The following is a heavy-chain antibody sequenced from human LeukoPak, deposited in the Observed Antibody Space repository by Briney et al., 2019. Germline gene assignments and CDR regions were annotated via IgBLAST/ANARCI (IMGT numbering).Heavy chain of an antibody. J-gene: IGHJ4*02. CDR3: AGGQFQRDY. CDR2: INHSGGT. V-gene: IGHV4-34*01. Sequence: GSLRLSCVASGFTLSNYVMSWVRQAPGKGLEWIGEINHSGGTNYNPSLKSRVTISVDTSKNQFSLKLSSVTAADTAVYYCAGGQFQRDYWGQGTLVTVSS. CDR1: GFTLSNYV.